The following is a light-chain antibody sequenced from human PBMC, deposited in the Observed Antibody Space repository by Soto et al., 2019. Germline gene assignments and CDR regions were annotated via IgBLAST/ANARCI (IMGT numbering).Light chain of an antibody. Sequence: QSVLTQPASVSGSPGQSITVSCTGTSSDVGGYNYVSWYQQHPGKAPKLMIFDVSVRPSGVSNRFSGSKSGNTASLTISGLQAEDEADYYCSSYTTTSTLLFGTGTKLTVL. CDR2: DVS. J-gene: IGLJ1*01. V-gene: IGLV2-14*03. CDR1: SSDVGGYNY. CDR3: SSYTTTSTLL.